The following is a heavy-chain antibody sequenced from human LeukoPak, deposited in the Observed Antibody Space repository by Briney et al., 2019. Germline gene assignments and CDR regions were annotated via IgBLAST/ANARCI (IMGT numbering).Heavy chain of an antibody. Sequence: PGGSLRLSCAASGFTFSSYAMNWVRQAPGKGLEWVSAISGNGGSTYYGDSVKGRFTISRDNAKNSLYLQMNRLRAEDTAVYYCARDHAGSGDYFDYWGQGTLVTVSS. CDR3: ARDHAGSGDYFDY. D-gene: IGHD3-10*01. CDR2: ISGNGGST. J-gene: IGHJ4*02. V-gene: IGHV3-23*01. CDR1: GFTFSSYA.